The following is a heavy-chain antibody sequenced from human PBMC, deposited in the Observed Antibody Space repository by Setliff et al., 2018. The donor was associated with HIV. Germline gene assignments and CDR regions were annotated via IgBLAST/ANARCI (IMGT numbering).Heavy chain of an antibody. CDR2: IYPGDSEI. Sequence: PGESLKISCKTSGYSFNTYWIGWVRQMPGKGLEWMGIIYPGDSEIRYSPSFQGQVTISVDKSISTAYLQWSSLKASDTAMYYCARERGDCSSNTCYGTDYWGQGTLVTVSS. J-gene: IGHJ4*02. CDR1: GYSFNTYW. V-gene: IGHV5-51*01. D-gene: IGHD2-2*01. CDR3: ARERGDCSSNTCYGTDY.